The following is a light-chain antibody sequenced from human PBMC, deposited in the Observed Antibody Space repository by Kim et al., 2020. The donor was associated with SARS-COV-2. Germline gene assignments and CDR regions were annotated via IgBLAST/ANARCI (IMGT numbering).Light chain of an antibody. CDR1: SSDIGNYNY. CDR2: DVY. J-gene: IGLJ1*01. CDR3: CSYAGTFIFYV. Sequence: SVTISCTGTSSDIGNYNYVSWYQQHPGKAPKHMIYDVYKRPSGVPDRFSGSKSGNTASLTISGLQAEDEADYYCCSYAGTFIFYVFGTGTKVTVL. V-gene: IGLV2-11*01.